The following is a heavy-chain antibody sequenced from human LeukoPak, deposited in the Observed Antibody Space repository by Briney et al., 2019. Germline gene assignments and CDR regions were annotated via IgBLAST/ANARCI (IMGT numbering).Heavy chain of an antibody. J-gene: IGHJ3*02. D-gene: IGHD4-17*01. CDR1: GGSISSYY. V-gene: IGHV4-59*01. CDR2: IYCSGST. Sequence: KASETLSLTCTVSGGSISSYYWSWIRQPPGKGLEWIGYIYCSGSTNYNPSLKSRVTISVDTSKNQFSLKLSSVTAADTAVYYCARDRDYGDAFDIWGQGTMVTVSS. CDR3: ARDRDYGDAFDI.